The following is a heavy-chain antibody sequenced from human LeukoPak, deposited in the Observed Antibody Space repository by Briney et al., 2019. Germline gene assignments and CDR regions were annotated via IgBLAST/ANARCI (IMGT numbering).Heavy chain of an antibody. J-gene: IGHJ4*02. D-gene: IGHD2-2*01. CDR3: ARVLPVASRDY. CDR1: GFTFSTYW. Sequence: GGSLRLSCAASGFTFSTYWMSWVRQAPGKGLEWVANIKQDGSDKFYVDSVKGRFTISRDNAKNSMYLQMSSLRAEDTAIYYYARVLPVASRDYWGQGTLVTVSS. V-gene: IGHV3-7*01. CDR2: IKQDGSDK.